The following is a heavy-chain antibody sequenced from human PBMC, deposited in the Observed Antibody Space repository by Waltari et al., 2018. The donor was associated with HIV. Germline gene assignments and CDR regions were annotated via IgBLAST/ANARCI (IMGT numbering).Heavy chain of an antibody. V-gene: IGHV3-49*04. J-gene: IGHJ1*01. CDR3: ASSVLQPQNDYYFDSL. D-gene: IGHD3-22*01. CDR1: GFSFGGYV. CDR2: INRETVGGAV. Sequence: EMRLEETGGNLIQPGRSMTLSFAGFGFSFGGYVLCWVRRAPGKGLELVAVINRETVGGAVHHAASVRGRFIDSRDDSDNVVYLHMSDAKAEDTAVYYCASSVLQPQNDYYFDSLWGQGTLVTVSS.